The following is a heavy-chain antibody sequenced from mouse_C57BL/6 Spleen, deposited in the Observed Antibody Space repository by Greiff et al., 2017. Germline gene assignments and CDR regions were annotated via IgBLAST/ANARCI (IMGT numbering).Heavy chain of an antibody. V-gene: IGHV1-22*01. CDR1: GYTFTDYN. Sequence: EVQLHQSGPELVKPGASVKMSCKASGYTFTDYNMHWVKQSHGKSLEWIGYINPNNGGTSYNQKFKGKGTLTVNKSSSTAYMELRSLTSEDSAVYYCARWRTAQARDYYAMDYWGQGTSVTVSS. D-gene: IGHD3-2*02. CDR3: ARWRTAQARDYYAMDY. CDR2: INPNNGGT. J-gene: IGHJ4*01.